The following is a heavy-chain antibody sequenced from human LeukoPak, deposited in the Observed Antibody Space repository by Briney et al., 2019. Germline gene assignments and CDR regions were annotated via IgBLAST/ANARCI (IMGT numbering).Heavy chain of an antibody. Sequence: GGSLRLSCAASGFSFNNYAMHWVRQAPGKGLEWVSSISSSSSYIYYADSVKGRFTISRDNAKNSLYLQMNSLRAEDTAVYYCARAGIIPRDYWGQGTLVTVSS. CDR2: ISSSSSYI. CDR1: GFSFNNYA. CDR3: ARAGIIPRDY. V-gene: IGHV3-21*01. J-gene: IGHJ4*02. D-gene: IGHD1-26*01.